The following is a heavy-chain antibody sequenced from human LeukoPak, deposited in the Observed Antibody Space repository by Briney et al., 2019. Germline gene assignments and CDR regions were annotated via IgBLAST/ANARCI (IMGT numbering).Heavy chain of an antibody. CDR2: ISGSGGST. D-gene: IGHD3-10*01. Sequence: QSGGSLRLSCAASGFTFSSYAMSWVRQAPGKGLEWVSAISGSGGSTYYADSVKGRFTISRDNSKNTLYLQMNSLRAEDTAVYYCAKDSGGYYGLFQHWGQGTLVTVSS. CDR3: AKDSGGYYGLFQH. J-gene: IGHJ1*01. V-gene: IGHV3-23*01. CDR1: GFTFSSYA.